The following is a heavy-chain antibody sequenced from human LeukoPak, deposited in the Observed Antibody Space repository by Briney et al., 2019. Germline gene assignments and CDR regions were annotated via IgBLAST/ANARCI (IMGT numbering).Heavy chain of an antibody. Sequence: TGGSLRLSCAASGFTLSTYTMRWVRQAPGKGLEWVSSISSSGRSTYYADSVRGRFTISRDNSKNTLSLQMNSLRAEDSAIYYCAKAQIRYSMDVWAKGPRSPSP. D-gene: IGHD4-17*01. CDR3: AKAQIRYSMDV. CDR1: GFTLSTYT. V-gene: IGHV3-23*01. J-gene: IGHJ6*03. CDR2: ISSSGRST.